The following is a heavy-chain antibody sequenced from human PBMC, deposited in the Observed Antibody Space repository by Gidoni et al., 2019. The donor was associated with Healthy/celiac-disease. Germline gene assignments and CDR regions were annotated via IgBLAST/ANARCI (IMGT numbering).Heavy chain of an antibody. CDR3: ARRGVAGIPWDN. CDR2: IHWNDGRT. D-gene: IGHD6-19*01. Sequence: EVQLVESGGGVVRPGGSLRLSCAASGFTFDDYGMSWVRQAPGKGLGWVSGIHWNDGRTGYADSVKGRFTISRDNAKNSLYLQMNSLRAEDTALYYCARRGVAGIPWDNWGQGTLVTVSS. V-gene: IGHV3-20*04. J-gene: IGHJ4*02. CDR1: GFTFDDYG.